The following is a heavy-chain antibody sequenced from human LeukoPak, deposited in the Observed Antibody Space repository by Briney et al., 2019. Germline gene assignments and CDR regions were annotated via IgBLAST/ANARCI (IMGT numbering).Heavy chain of an antibody. Sequence: SVKVSCKASGGTFSSYAISWVRQAPGQGLEWMGGIIPIFGTANYAQKFQGKVTITADESTSTAYMELSSLRSEDTAVYYCARPPEYYDILTGYLPWGQGTLVTVSS. CDR1: GGTFSSYA. J-gene: IGHJ5*02. V-gene: IGHV1-69*13. CDR2: IIPIFGTA. D-gene: IGHD3-9*01. CDR3: ARPPEYYDILTGYLP.